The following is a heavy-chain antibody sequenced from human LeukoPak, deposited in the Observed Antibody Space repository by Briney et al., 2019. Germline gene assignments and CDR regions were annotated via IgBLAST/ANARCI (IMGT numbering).Heavy chain of an antibody. CDR1: GGSISSYY. J-gene: IGHJ6*03. Sequence: PSETLSLTCTVSGGSISSYYWSWIRQPAGKGLEWIGRIYTSGSTNYNPSLKSRVTMSVDTSKNQFSLKLSSLTAVDTSVDYCXXXXXXXXRGILFDYMDVWGKGTTVTISS. V-gene: IGHV4-4*07. CDR3: XXXXXXXXRGILFDYMDV. D-gene: IGHD3-10*02. CDR2: IYTSGST.